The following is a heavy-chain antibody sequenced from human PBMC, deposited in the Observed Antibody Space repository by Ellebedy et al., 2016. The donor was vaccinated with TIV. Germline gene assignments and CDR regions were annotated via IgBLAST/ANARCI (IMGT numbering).Heavy chain of an antibody. V-gene: IGHV3-33*08. Sequence: PGGSLRLSCAASGFTFNKYGFHWVRQAPGKGLAWVTVIWFDGSEIYYADSVKGRFTISRDDSKNTLYLQMNSLIAEDTAVYYCARSGVDNWFDPWGQGTLVTVSS. CDR1: GFTFNKYG. CDR3: ARSGVDNWFDP. J-gene: IGHJ5*02. D-gene: IGHD2-21*01. CDR2: IWFDGSEI.